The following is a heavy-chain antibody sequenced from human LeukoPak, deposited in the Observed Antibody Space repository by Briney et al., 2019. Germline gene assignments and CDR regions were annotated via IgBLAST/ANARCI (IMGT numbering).Heavy chain of an antibody. D-gene: IGHD3-9*01. CDR1: GYTFTSYA. CDR2: IIPIFGTA. J-gene: IGHJ4*02. Sequence: SVKVSCKASGYTFTSYAISWVRQAPGQGLEWMGGIIPIFGTANYAQKFQGRVTITADESTSTAYTELSSLRSEDTAVYYCASLPSYYDILTGYYSGGVGVYYWGQGTLVTVSS. CDR3: ASLPSYYDILTGYYSGGVGVYY. V-gene: IGHV1-69*13.